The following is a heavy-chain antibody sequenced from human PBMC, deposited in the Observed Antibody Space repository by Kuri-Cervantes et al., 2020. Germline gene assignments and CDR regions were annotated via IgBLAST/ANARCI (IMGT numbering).Heavy chain of an antibody. D-gene: IGHD3-16*01. CDR3: AKDMGDVY. J-gene: IGHJ4*02. Sequence: GESLKISCAASGFTFSSYGMHWVRQAPGKGLEWVAVISYDGSNKYYADSVKGRFTISRDNAKNSLYLQMNSLRAEDTALYYCAKDMGDVYWGQGTLVTVSS. CDR2: ISYDGSNK. CDR1: GFTFSSYG. V-gene: IGHV3-30*18.